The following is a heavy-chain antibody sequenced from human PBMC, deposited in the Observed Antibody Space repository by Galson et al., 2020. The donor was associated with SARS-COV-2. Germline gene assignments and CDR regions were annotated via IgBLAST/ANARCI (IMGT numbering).Heavy chain of an antibody. J-gene: IGHJ5*02. V-gene: IGHV1-24*01. CDR3: ATGPVLTVYNWFDP. CDR1: GYTLTELS. CDR2: FDPEDGET. D-gene: IGHD3-9*01. Sequence: ASVKLSCKVSGYTLTELSMHWVRQAPGKGLEWMGGFDPEDGETIYAQKFQGRVTMTEDTSTDTAYMELSSLRSEDTAVYYCATGPVLTVYNWFDPWGQGTLVTVSS.